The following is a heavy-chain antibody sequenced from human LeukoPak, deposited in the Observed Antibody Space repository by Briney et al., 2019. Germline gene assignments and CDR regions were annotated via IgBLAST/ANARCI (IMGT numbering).Heavy chain of an antibody. V-gene: IGHV4-59*01. Sequence: PSETLSLTCTVPGGSISSYYWSWVRQPPGKGLEWIGYIYYSGSTNYNPSLKSRVTISVDTSKNQFSLKLSSVTAADTAVYNCARDAKSDYGGNSWHAFDIWGQGTMVTVSS. CDR1: GGSISSYY. CDR2: IYYSGST. CDR3: ARDAKSDYGGNSWHAFDI. D-gene: IGHD4-23*01. J-gene: IGHJ3*02.